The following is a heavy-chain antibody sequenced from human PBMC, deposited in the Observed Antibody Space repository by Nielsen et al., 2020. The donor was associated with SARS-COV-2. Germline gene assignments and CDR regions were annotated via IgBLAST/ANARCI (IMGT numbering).Heavy chain of an antibody. V-gene: IGHV3-23*01. D-gene: IGHD4-23*01. CDR3: AKVWRSGNSYFDY. Sequence: GESLKISCAASGFTFSDYYMSWFRQAPGKGLEWVSGFTGVGDTTSYVDSVKGRFTISRDNSQNTLSLQMNSLRAEDTAVYYCAKVWRSGNSYFDYWGHGTQVTVSS. CDR2: FTGVGDTT. CDR1: GFTFSDYY. J-gene: IGHJ4*01.